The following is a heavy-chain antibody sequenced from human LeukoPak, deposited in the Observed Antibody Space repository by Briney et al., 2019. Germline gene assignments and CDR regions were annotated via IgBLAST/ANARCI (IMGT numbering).Heavy chain of an antibody. Sequence: PSETLSLTCTVSGGSISSSSYSWGWIRQPPGKGLEWIGSIYYSGSAYYNPSLKSRVTISVDTSKNQFSLKLSSVTAADTAVYYCARLTRGVAFDYWGQGTLVTVSS. D-gene: IGHD3-10*01. J-gene: IGHJ4*02. V-gene: IGHV4-39*01. CDR2: IYYSGSA. CDR1: GGSISSSSYS. CDR3: ARLTRGVAFDY.